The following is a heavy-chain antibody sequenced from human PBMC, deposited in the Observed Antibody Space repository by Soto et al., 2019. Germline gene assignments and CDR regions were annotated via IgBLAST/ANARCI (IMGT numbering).Heavy chain of an antibody. V-gene: IGHV4-61*01. CDR2: VYHTGRT. D-gene: IGHD3-3*01. Sequence: QVQLQESGPGLVKPSETLSLTCTVSGGSFKSGSYSWSWIRQPPGKGLEWIGYVYHTGRTSYNPSLKSRVSISMDTSKKQFALNLYSLTAADTAVYFCARDFAYFDSWGQGTLVTVSS. CDR3: ARDFAYFDS. J-gene: IGHJ4*02. CDR1: GGSFKSGSYS.